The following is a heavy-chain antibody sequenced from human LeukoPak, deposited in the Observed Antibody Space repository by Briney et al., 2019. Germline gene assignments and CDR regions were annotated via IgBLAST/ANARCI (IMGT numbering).Heavy chain of an antibody. CDR2: ISSSGSTI. V-gene: IGHV3-48*03. D-gene: IGHD3-10*01. Sequence: PGGSLRLSCAASGFTFSSYEMNWVRQAPGKGLEWVSYISSSGSTIYYADSVKGRFTISRDNAKNTVFLEMNSLGAEDSAVYYCARGNFYSGSGSSPLDYWGQGTLVTVSS. CDR1: GFTFSSYE. J-gene: IGHJ4*02. CDR3: ARGNFYSGSGSSPLDY.